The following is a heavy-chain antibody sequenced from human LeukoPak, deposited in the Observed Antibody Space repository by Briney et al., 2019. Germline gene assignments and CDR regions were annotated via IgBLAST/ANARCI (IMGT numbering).Heavy chain of an antibody. J-gene: IGHJ5*02. CDR2: ISYSGSA. CDR1: GGSIGSYY. Sequence: SETLSLTCTVSGGSIGSYYWSWIRQPPGKGLEWIGYISYSGSANYNPSLKSRVTISVETSKNQLSLKLRSVTAADTAVYYCARGGGISPAAISSWFDPWGQGTLVTVSS. D-gene: IGHD2-2*01. CDR3: ARGGGISPAAISSWFDP. V-gene: IGHV4-59*12.